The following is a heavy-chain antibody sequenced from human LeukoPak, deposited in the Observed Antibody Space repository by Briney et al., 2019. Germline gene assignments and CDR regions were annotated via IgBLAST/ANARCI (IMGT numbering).Heavy chain of an antibody. CDR3: ARRHHYYYYMDV. J-gene: IGHJ6*03. CDR2: IYTSGST. Sequence: SETLSLTCTVSGGSISSYYWSWIRQPAGKGLEWIGRIYTSGSTNNNPSLNGRVTISVDTSKNQFSLNLSSVTAADTAVYFCARRHHYYYYMDVWGKGTTVTVSS. CDR1: GGSISSYY. V-gene: IGHV4-4*07.